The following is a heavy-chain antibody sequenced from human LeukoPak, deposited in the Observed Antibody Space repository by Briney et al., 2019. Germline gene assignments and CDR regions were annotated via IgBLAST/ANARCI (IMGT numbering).Heavy chain of an antibody. V-gene: IGHV3-13*01. CDR2: IGTAGDT. J-gene: IGHJ4*02. Sequence: GGSLRLSCAASGFTFSSYDMHWVRQATGKGLEWVSAIGTAGDTYYPGSVKGRFTISRENAKSSLYLQTNSLRAEDTAVYYCARVFDTGYFDYWGQGTLVTVSS. CDR3: ARVFDTGYFDY. CDR1: GFTFSSYD. D-gene: IGHD3-10*02.